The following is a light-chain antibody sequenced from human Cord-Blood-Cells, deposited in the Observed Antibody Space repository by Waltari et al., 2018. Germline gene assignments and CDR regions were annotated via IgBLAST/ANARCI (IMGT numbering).Light chain of an antibody. V-gene: IGLV2-23*01. CDR3: CSYAGSSWV. Sequence: QSALTQPASVSGSPGQSSTISCTGTRRDVGSYNLVSWYQQHPGKAPKLMIYEGSKRPSGVSNRFSGSKSGNTASLTISGLQAEDEADYYCCSYAGSSWVFGGGTKLTVL. CDR1: RRDVGSYNL. CDR2: EGS. J-gene: IGLJ3*02.